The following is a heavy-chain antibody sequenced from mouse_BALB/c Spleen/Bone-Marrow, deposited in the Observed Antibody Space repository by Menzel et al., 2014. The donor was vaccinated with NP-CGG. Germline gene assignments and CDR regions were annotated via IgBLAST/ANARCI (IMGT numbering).Heavy chain of an antibody. J-gene: IGHJ4*01. CDR3: ARPLYHYGSSPFYAMDY. V-gene: IGHV5-12-1*01. CDR2: ISSGGGST. CDR1: GFAFSSYD. D-gene: IGHD1-1*01. Sequence: DVKLVESGGGLVKPGGSLKLSCAASGFAFSSYDMSWVRQTPEKRLEWVAYISSGGGSTYYPDTVKGRFTISRDNAKNTLYLQMSSLKSEDTAMYYCARPLYHYGSSPFYAMDYWGQGTSVTVSS.